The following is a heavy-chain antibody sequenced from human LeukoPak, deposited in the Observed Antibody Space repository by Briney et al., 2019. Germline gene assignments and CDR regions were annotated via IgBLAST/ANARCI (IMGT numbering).Heavy chain of an antibody. J-gene: IGHJ6*02. CDR1: GYTFTSYD. CDR3: ARGSEDCSSTSCQYYYYYYGMDA. V-gene: IGHV1-8*01. D-gene: IGHD2-2*01. CDR2: MNPNSGNT. Sequence: GASVKVSCKASGYTFTSYDINWVRQATGQGLGWMGWMNPNSGNTGYAQKFQGRVTMTRNTSISTAYMELSSLRSEDTAVYYCARGSEDCSSTSCQYYYYYYGMDAWGQGTTVTVSS.